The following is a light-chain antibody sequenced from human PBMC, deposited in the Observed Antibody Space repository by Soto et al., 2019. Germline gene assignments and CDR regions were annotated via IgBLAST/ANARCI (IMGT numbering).Light chain of an antibody. J-gene: IGLJ2*01. CDR3: SSYAGSNHVI. Sequence: QSVLTQPPSASGSPGKSVTISCTGTSSDVGGYNYVFWYQQHPGKAPKLMIYEVSQRPSGVPDRFSGSKSGNTASLTVSGLQADDEADYYCSSYAGSNHVIFGGGTKLTVL. CDR2: EVS. CDR1: SSDVGGYNY. V-gene: IGLV2-8*01.